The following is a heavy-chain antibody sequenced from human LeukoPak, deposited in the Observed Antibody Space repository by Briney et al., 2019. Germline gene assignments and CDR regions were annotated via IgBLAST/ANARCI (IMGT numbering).Heavy chain of an antibody. CDR1: GASIRSSS. Sequence: SETLSLTCTVSGASIRSSSWSWIRQSPGKGLEWIGYIYDSGETVYNPSLKTRVTISRDTSNNQFSLKLSSVTAADTAVYYCVGDSGPESYRFDYWGLGTLVTVSS. CDR3: VGDSGPESYRFDY. J-gene: IGHJ4*02. D-gene: IGHD3-10*01. V-gene: IGHV4-59*12. CDR2: IYDSGET.